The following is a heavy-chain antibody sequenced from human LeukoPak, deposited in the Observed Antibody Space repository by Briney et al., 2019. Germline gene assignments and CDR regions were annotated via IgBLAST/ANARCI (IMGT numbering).Heavy chain of an antibody. CDR3: ARDRALSDAFDI. V-gene: IGHV4-34*01. CDR1: GGSFSRYY. Sequence: SETLSLTCVVYGGSFSRYYWSWLRQPPGKGLEWIGEINHSGSTNYNPSLKSRVTKSVDTSKIQFSRKLSSVTAADTAVYYCARDRALSDAFDIWGQGTMVTVSS. J-gene: IGHJ3*02. CDR2: INHSGST.